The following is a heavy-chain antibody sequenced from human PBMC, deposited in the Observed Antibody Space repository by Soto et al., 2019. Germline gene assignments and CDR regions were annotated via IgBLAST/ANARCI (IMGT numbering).Heavy chain of an antibody. Sequence: SQTLSLTCAISGDSVSSNSVAWSWIRQSPSRGLEWLGRTFYRSKWHYNYAESVKSRITINPDTSKNQFSLQLNSVTPEDTAVYYCASFNWNRIYFDYWGQGTLVTVS. CDR1: GDSVSSNSVA. J-gene: IGHJ4*02. V-gene: IGHV6-1*01. D-gene: IGHD1-20*01. CDR2: TFYRSKWHY. CDR3: ASFNWNRIYFDY.